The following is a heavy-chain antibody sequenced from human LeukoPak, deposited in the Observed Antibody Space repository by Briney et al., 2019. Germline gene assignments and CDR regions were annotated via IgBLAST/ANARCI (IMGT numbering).Heavy chain of an antibody. CDR3: AREGGYCTNGVCQYYFDH. CDR1: GGTFSSYA. Sequence: SVKVSCKASGGTFSSYAISWVRQAPGQGLEWMGGIIPIFGTANYAQKFQGRVTITADESTSTAYMELSSLRSEDTAVYYCAREGGYCTNGVCQYYFDHWGQGTLVTVSS. D-gene: IGHD2-8*01. V-gene: IGHV1-69*13. CDR2: IIPIFGTA. J-gene: IGHJ4*02.